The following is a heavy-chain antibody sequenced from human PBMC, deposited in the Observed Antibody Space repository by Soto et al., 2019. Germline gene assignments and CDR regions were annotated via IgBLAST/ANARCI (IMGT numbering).Heavy chain of an antibody. Sequence: GGSLRLSCAASGFTFSDYAMSWARQAPGKGLEWVSAIDGSSATTNYADSVKGRFTISRDNSKNTLFLHMSGLRAEDTAVYYCARAELVGATDYWGQGTLVTVSS. CDR1: GFTFSDYA. CDR2: IDGSSATT. D-gene: IGHD1-26*01. J-gene: IGHJ4*02. V-gene: IGHV3-23*01. CDR3: ARAELVGATDY.